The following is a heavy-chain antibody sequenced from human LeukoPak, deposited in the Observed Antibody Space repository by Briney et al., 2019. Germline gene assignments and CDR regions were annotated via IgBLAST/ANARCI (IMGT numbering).Heavy chain of an antibody. CDR2: ITGEGDIT. CDR3: AKDIPTGGYVFDS. J-gene: IGHJ4*02. CDR1: GFTFGDYA. D-gene: IGHD5-12*01. V-gene: IGHV3-43*02. Sequence: GSLRLSCAASGFTFGDYAMHWVRQPPGKGLEWLSLITGEGDITYHADSVKGRFTISRDNNENSLYLQMNSLRTEDTALYYCAKDIPTGGYVFDSWGQGTLVIVS.